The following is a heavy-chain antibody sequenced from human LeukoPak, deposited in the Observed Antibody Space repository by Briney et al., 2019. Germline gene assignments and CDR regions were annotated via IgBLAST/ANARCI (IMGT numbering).Heavy chain of an antibody. CDR1: GYTFTSYY. CDR3: ARGPPRRDGYIRWFDP. Sequence: ASVKVSCKASGYTFTSYYMHWVRQAPGQGLEWMGIINPSGGSTSYAQKFQGRVTMTRDTSTSTVYMELSSLRSEDTAVYYCARGPPRRDGYIRWFDPWGQGTLVTVSS. D-gene: IGHD5-24*01. J-gene: IGHJ5*02. V-gene: IGHV1-46*01. CDR2: INPSGGST.